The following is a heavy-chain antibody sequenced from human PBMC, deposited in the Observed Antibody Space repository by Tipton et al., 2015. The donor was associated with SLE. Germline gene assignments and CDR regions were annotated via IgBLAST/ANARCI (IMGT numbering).Heavy chain of an antibody. Sequence: TLSLTCAVSGGSISSYYWGWIRQPPGKGLEWIGSIYYSGSTYYNPSLKSRVTISVDTSKNQFSLKLSSVTAADTAVYYCARPIAAAGDWYFDLWGRGTLVTVSS. V-gene: IGHV4-39*01. CDR1: GGSISSYY. CDR3: ARPIAAAGDWYFDL. D-gene: IGHD6-13*01. CDR2: IYYSGST. J-gene: IGHJ2*01.